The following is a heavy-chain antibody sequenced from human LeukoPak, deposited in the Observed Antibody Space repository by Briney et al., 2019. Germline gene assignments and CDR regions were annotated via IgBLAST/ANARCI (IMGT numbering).Heavy chain of an antibody. CDR2: IYHSGST. D-gene: IGHD6-19*01. Sequence: SETLSLTCAVSGGSISSSNWWSWVRQPPGKGLEWIGEIYHSGSTNYNPSLKSRVTISVDKSKNQFSLKLSSVTAADTAVYYCARDNVAVAGNWFDPWGQGTLVTVSS. CDR1: GGSISSSNW. V-gene: IGHV4-4*02. CDR3: ARDNVAVAGNWFDP. J-gene: IGHJ5*02.